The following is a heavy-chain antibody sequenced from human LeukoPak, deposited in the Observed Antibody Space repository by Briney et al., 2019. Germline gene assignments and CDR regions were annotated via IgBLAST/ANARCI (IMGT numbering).Heavy chain of an antibody. CDR2: INPNSGGT. CDR1: GYTFTGYY. D-gene: IGHD2-2*02. CDR3: ARDRGYCSSTSCYTMGWFDP. V-gene: IGHV1-2*02. J-gene: IGHJ5*02. Sequence: ASVKVSCKASGYTFTGYYMHWVRQAPGQGHEWMGWINPNSGGTNYAQKFQGRVTMTRDTSISTAYMELSRLRSDDTAVYYCARDRGYCSSTSCYTMGWFDPWGQGTLVTVSS.